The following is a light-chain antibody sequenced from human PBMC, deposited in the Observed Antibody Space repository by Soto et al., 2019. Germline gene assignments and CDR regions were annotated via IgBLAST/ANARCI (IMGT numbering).Light chain of an antibody. CDR1: ISDVGGYNY. CDR2: EVS. CDR3: RSYTSSSTLEG. J-gene: IGLJ1*01. Sequence: LTHPASVCGSPGQSVTISCTGTISDVGGYNYVSWYQQHPGKATKLMIYEVSNRPSGVSNRFSGSKPGKTASLTISGLQAEDEADYYCRSYTSSSTLEGFGTGTTVTV. V-gene: IGLV2-14*01.